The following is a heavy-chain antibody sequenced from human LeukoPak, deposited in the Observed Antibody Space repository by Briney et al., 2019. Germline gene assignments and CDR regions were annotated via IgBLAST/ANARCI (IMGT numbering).Heavy chain of an antibody. V-gene: IGHV3-7*01. CDR3: VRDSFDYVWGNYRRTYHYYMDV. J-gene: IGHJ6*03. Sequence: GGSLRLSCAASGFTFSTYWMSWVRQAPGKGLEWVANIRQDGSEKYYVDSVKGQFTISRDSAKNSLYLQMNSLRDEDTAVYYCVRDSFDYVWGNYRRTYHYYMDVWGKGTTVTVSS. CDR2: IRQDGSEK. CDR1: GFTFSTYW. D-gene: IGHD3-16*02.